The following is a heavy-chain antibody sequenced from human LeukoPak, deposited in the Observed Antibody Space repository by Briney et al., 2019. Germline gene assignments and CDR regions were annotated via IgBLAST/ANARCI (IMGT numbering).Heavy chain of an antibody. CDR1: VYTFTSNY. Sequence: GASVKVSCKASVYTFTSNYMHWVRQAHGQGLEWMGRINPNSGGTNYAQKLQGRVTMTRDTSISTAYMELSRLRSDDTAVYYCARDLLLWFGELSEDSYWGQGTLVTVSS. V-gene: IGHV1-2*06. D-gene: IGHD3-10*01. CDR2: INPNSGGT. J-gene: IGHJ4*02. CDR3: ARDLLLWFGELSEDSY.